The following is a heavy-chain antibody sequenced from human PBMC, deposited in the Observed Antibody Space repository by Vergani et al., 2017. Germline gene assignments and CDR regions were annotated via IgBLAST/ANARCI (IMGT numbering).Heavy chain of an antibody. V-gene: IGHV3-74*01. CDR1: GFTFSSYW. D-gene: IGHD5-24*01. J-gene: IGHJ4*03. CDR2: INSDGSST. Sequence: EVQLVESGGGLVQPGGSLRLSCAASGFTFSSYWMHWVRHAPGKGLVWVSRINSDGSSTSYADSVKGRFTISRDNAKNTLYLQMNSLRAEDTAVYYCARTSLQLRDGYKRFEYWGQGTTGTVAS. CDR3: ARTSLQLRDGYKRFEY.